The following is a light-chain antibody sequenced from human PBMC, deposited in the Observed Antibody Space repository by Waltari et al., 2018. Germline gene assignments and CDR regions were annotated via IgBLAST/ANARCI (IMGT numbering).Light chain of an antibody. J-gene: IGLJ2*01. CDR2: YDS. V-gene: IGLV3-21*04. Sequence: SYVLTQPPSVSLAPGKTARITCGGNNIGSKRMHWYQQKPGKAPVLVIYYDSDRPSGIPERFSGSNSGNTATLTISRVEAGDEADYYCQVWDSSSDHVVFGGGTKLTVL. CDR1: NIGSKR. CDR3: QVWDSSSDHVV.